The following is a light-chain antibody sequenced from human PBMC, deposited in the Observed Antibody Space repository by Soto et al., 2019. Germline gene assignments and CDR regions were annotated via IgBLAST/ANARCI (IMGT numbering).Light chain of an antibody. CDR3: QKYDTAPFT. CDR1: QGIAFY. Sequence: DVQMTQSPSSLSASVGDTVTITCRASQGIAFYLAWFQQRPGKAPNLLISAASNLQSGVPSRFSGSGSGTDFTLTISSLQPEVVATYYCQKYDTAPFTFGPGTRVEVK. J-gene: IGKJ3*01. V-gene: IGKV1-27*01. CDR2: AAS.